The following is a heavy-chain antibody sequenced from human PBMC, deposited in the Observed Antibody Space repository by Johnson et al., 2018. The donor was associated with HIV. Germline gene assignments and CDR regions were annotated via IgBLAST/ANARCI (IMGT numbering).Heavy chain of an antibody. CDR1: GFTFSSYA. D-gene: IGHD4-17*01. J-gene: IGHJ3*02. CDR3: AKGENDYGDDGLDAFDI. V-gene: IGHV3-30-3*01. CDR2: ISYDGSNK. Sequence: QVQLVESGGGLVQPGGSLRLSCAASGFTFSSYAMHWVRQAPGKGLEWVAVISYDGSNKYYADSVKGRFTISRDNSKNTLYLQMNSLRAEDTAVYYCAKGENDYGDDGLDAFDIWGQGTMVTVSS.